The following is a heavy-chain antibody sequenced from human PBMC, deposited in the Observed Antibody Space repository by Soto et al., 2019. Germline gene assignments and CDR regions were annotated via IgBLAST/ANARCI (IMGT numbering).Heavy chain of an antibody. J-gene: IGHJ6*03. V-gene: IGHV1-8*01. CDR2: MNPNSGNT. Sequence: ASVKVSCKASGYTFTSYDINWVRQATGQGLEWMGWMNPNSGNTGYAQKFQGRVTMTRNNSISTAYMELSSLRSEDTAVYYCARGQAVAGTYYYMDVWGKGTTVTVSS. CDR3: ARGQAVAGTYYYMDV. D-gene: IGHD6-19*01. CDR1: GYTFTSYD.